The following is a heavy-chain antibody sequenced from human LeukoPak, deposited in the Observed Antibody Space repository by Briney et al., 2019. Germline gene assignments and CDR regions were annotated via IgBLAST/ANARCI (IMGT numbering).Heavy chain of an antibody. V-gene: IGHV3-21*01. CDR2: ISSISSYI. CDR3: ARGQASDFDY. CDR1: GFTFSSYS. J-gene: IGHJ4*02. Sequence: GGSLRLSCAASGFTFSSYSMNWVRQAPGKGLEWVSSISSISSYIYYADSVKGRFTISRDNAKNSLYLQMNSLRAEDTAVYYCARGQASDFDYWGQGTLVTVSS.